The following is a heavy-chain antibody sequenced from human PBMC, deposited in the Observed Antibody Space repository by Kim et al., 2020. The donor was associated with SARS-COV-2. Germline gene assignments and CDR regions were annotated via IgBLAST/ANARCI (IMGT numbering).Heavy chain of an antibody. V-gene: IGHV7-4-1*02. J-gene: IGHJ3*02. Sequence: ASVKVSCKASGHTFTSYAMNWVRQAPGQGLEWMGWINTNTGNPTYAQGFTGRFVFSLDTSVSTAYLQISSLKAEDTAVYYCARDALRTLYSSSRIGAFDIWGQGTMVTVSS. D-gene: IGHD6-6*01. CDR3: ARDALRTLYSSSRIGAFDI. CDR2: INTNTGNP. CDR1: GHTFTSYA.